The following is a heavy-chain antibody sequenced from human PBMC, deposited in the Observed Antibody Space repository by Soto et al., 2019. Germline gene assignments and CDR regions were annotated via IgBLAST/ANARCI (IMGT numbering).Heavy chain of an antibody. CDR1: GGTFSSYA. J-gene: IGHJ3*02. CDR2: IIPIFGTA. V-gene: IGHV1-69*13. D-gene: IGHD1-26*01. CDR3: ARGLVVGATNAFDI. Sequence: ASVKLYCKASGGTFSSYAISLVRQAPGQGLEWMGGIIPIFGTANYAQKFQGRVTITADESTSTAYMELSSLRSEDTAVYYCARGLVVGATNAFDIWGQGTMVTVSS.